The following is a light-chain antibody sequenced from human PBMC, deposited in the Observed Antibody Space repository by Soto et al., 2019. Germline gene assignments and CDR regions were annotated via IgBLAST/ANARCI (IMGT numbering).Light chain of an antibody. Sequence: QSALTQPASVSGSPGQSITISCTGTSSDVGAYNYVSWYQQYPGKAPKVIIFEVRKRPSGVSNRFSGSKSGDTASLTISGLQAEDEAEYYCSSYRSSTTFVFGTGTKVPVL. CDR3: SSYRSSTTFV. V-gene: IGLV2-14*01. J-gene: IGLJ1*01. CDR2: EVR. CDR1: SSDVGAYNY.